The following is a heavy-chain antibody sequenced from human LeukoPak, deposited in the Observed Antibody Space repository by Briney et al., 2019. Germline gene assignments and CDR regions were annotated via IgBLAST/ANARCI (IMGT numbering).Heavy chain of an antibody. J-gene: IGHJ4*02. Sequence: GGSLRLSSAASGFTFSSYVMHWERQAPGQGLEWMGWINPNSGGTNYAQKVQGRVTMTRDTTISTAYMELSRLRSDDTAVYYCANSGYSSSWPYDYWGQGTLVTVYS. D-gene: IGHD6-13*01. V-gene: IGHV1-2*02. CDR3: ANSGYSSSWPYDY. CDR2: INPNSGGT. CDR1: GFTFSSYV.